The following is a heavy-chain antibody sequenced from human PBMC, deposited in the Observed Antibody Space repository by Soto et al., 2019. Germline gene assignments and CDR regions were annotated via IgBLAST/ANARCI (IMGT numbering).Heavy chain of an antibody. CDR2: IYYSGST. D-gene: IGHD6-19*01. Sequence: PSETLSLPCTVSGGSISSGDYYWSWIRQPPGKGLEWIGYIYYSGSTYYNQSLKSRVTISVDTSKNQFSLKLSSVTAADTAVYYCAREGVGYSSGRPLDYWGQGTLVTVSS. V-gene: IGHV4-30-4*01. CDR1: GGSISSGDYY. CDR3: AREGVGYSSGRPLDY. J-gene: IGHJ4*02.